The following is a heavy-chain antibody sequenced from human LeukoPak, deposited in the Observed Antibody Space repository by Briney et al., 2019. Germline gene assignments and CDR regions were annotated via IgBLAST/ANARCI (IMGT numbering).Heavy chain of an antibody. J-gene: IGHJ4*02. D-gene: IGHD2-2*01. CDR1: GYSISSGYY. Sequence: SETLSLTCAVSGYSISSGYYWGWIRQPPGKGLEWIGSIYHSGSTYHNPSLKSRVTISVDTSKNQFSLKLSSVTAADTAVYYCARDLYCSSTSCHELDYWGQGTLVTVSS. CDR3: ARDLYCSSTSCHELDY. CDR2: IYHSGST. V-gene: IGHV4-38-2*02.